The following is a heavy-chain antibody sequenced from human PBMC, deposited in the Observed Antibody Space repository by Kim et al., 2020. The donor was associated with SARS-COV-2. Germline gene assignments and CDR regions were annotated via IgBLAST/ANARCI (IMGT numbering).Heavy chain of an antibody. CDR3: AKDQYCSSTSCYAGY. J-gene: IGHJ4*02. V-gene: IGHV3-23*01. Sequence: GGSLRLSCAASGFTFSSYAMSWVRQAPGKGLEWVSGISASGGATFYADSVKGRFTISRDNSKNTLYLQMNSLRAEDTALYYCAKDQYCSSTSCYAGYWGQRTLVTVSS. D-gene: IGHD2-2*01. CDR2: ISASGGAT. CDR1: GFTFSSYA.